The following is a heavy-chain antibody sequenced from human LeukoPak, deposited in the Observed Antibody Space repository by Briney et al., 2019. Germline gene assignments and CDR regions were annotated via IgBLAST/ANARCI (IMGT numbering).Heavy chain of an antibody. CDR1: GGSLGGYY. CDR2: IYPTGNTN. Sequence: PSETLSLTCTVSGGSLGGYYWSWIRQTPGKGLEYIGYIYPTGNTNGNTNYNPSLKSRVTISVDTSKNQFSLNLTSVTAADMAKYYCARLQWLVRSWFDPWGQGTLVIVSS. J-gene: IGHJ5*02. D-gene: IGHD6-19*01. V-gene: IGHV4-4*08. CDR3: ARLQWLVRSWFDP.